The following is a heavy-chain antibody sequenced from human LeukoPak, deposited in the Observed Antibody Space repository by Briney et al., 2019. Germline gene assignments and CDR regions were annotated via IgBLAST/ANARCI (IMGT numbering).Heavy chain of an antibody. CDR3: ATKYSVAVAANPPYFDQ. D-gene: IGHD6-19*01. CDR1: GFSFSTYS. CDR2: INQCGST. J-gene: IGHJ4*02. V-gene: IGHV4-34*08. Sequence: GSLRLSCAASGFSFSTYSMNWIRQSPGRGLEWIGEINQCGSTNYSPSLKSRVTISVDTSKNQFSLKLSSVTAADTGVYYCATKYSVAVAANPPYFDQWGQGSLVTVSS.